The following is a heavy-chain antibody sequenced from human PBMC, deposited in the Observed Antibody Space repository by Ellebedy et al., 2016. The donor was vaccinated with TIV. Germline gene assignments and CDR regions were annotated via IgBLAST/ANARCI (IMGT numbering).Heavy chain of an antibody. Sequence: GESLKISCAASGFTVSSFWMHWLRQAPGKGLVWVARVNSDGSSTRYADSVAGRFTISRDNAKNTLNLQMNSLRAEDTAVYYCVREGLYCSGDTCYSATFDIWGQGTMVTVSS. CDR2: VNSDGSST. J-gene: IGHJ3*02. CDR1: GFTVSSFW. V-gene: IGHV3-74*01. CDR3: VREGLYCSGDTCYSATFDI. D-gene: IGHD2-15*01.